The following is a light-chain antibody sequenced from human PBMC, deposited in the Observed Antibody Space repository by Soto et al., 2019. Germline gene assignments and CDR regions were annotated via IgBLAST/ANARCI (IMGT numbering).Light chain of an antibody. CDR3: SSCTTGNTHV. Sequence: QSALTQPASVSGSPGQSITISCTGTSSDVGGYNYVSWYQQHPGKAPKLMIYDVSNRPSGVSNRFAGSKSGNTASLTISGLQAEDEADYYCSSCTTGNTHVFGTGTKLTVL. CDR1: SSDVGGYNY. J-gene: IGLJ1*01. CDR2: DVS. V-gene: IGLV2-14*01.